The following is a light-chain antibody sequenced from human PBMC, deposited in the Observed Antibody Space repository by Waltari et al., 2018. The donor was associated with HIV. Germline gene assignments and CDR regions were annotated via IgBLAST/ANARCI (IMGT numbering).Light chain of an antibody. CDR3: MQALQTPRT. V-gene: IGKV2-28*01. Sequence: DIVMTQSPLSLTVTPGESASISCRSSQSLLHKNGYNYLNWYLQKPGQSPQLLISLGSNRASGVPDRFSGSGSGTDFTLEISKWEAGDVGVYYCMQALQTPRTFGQGTKLETK. J-gene: IGKJ2*01. CDR1: QSLLHKNGYNY. CDR2: LGS.